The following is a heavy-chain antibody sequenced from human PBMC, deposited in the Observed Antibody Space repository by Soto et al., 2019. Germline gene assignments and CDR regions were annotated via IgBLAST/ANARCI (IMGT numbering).Heavy chain of an antibody. J-gene: IGHJ3*02. V-gene: IGHV3-9*01. CDR3: AKVGRGGDYRNAFDI. CDR1: GFTFDDYA. D-gene: IGHD4-17*01. Sequence: PGGSLRLSCAASGFTFDDYAMHWVRQAPGKGLEWVSGISWNSGSIGYADSVKGRFTISRDNAKNSLYLQMNSLGAEDTALYYCAKVGRGGDYRNAFDIWGQGTMVTVSS. CDR2: ISWNSGSI.